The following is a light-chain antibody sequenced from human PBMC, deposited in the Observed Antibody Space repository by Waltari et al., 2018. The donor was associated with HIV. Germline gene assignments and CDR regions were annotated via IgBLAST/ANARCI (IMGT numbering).Light chain of an antibody. V-gene: IGKV3-20*01. CDR1: QSVTISC. J-gene: IGKJ4*01. Sequence: EIVLTQSPCTLSLSPGERAILSCRATQSVTISCLAWYQQKPGQAPRLLIYDASSRATGIPDRFSGSGSGTDFTLTISSLEPEDFAVYYCQRYGISPRTFGGGTKVEIK. CDR3: QRYGISPRT. CDR2: DAS.